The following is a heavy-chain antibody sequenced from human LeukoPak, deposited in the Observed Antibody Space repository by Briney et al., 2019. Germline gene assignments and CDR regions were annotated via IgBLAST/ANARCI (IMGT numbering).Heavy chain of an antibody. CDR2: INPSGGST. Sequence: GSVKVCCKASGYTFTSYYMHWVRQAPGQGLEWMGIINPSGGSTSYAQKFQGRVTMTRDTSTSTVYMELSSLRSEDTAVYYCARDPATGIFDYWGQGTLVTVSS. CDR1: GYTFTSYY. D-gene: IGHD3-10*01. CDR3: ARDPATGIFDY. J-gene: IGHJ4*02. V-gene: IGHV1-46*01.